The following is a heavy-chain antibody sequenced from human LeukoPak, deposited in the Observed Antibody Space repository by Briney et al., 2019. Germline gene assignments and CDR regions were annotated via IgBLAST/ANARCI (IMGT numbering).Heavy chain of an antibody. CDR3: ARVDTRPSDAFDI. V-gene: IGHV4-4*07. CDR2: IYTSGST. D-gene: IGHD2-2*02. Sequence: PSETLSLTCTVSGGSISSYYWSWIRQPAGEGLEWIGRIYTSGSTNYNPSLKSRVTISVDTSKNQFSLKLSSVTAADTAVYYCARVDTRPSDAFDIWGQGTMVTVSS. CDR1: GGSISSYY. J-gene: IGHJ3*02.